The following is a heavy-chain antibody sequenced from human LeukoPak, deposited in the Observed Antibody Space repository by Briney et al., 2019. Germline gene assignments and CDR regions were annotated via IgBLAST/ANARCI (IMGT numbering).Heavy chain of an antibody. J-gene: IGHJ6*03. CDR3: ARAGIEWLTGYYYYMDV. V-gene: IGHV1-18*01. CDR2: ISAYNGNT. CDR1: GYTFTSYG. D-gene: IGHD3-3*01. Sequence: GASVKVSCKASGYTFTSYGISWVRQAPGQGLEWMGWISAYNGNTNYAQKLQGRVTMTTDTSTSTAYMELRSLRSDDTAVYYCARAGIEWLTGYYYYMDVWGKGTTVTVSS.